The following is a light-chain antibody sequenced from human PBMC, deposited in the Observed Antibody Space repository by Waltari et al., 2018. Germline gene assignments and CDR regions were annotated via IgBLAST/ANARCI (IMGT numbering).Light chain of an antibody. Sequence: QSVLTQPPSASGTPGQRVSMSCSVSSSNIGRISVSWYQQGPGTAPKLLIYRNNQRPSGVPDRFSGSKSGTSASLAISGLRSEDEADYYCAAWDDSLSGRFFGSGTKVTVL. J-gene: IGLJ1*01. CDR2: RNN. CDR3: AAWDDSLSGRF. V-gene: IGLV1-47*01. CDR1: SSNIGRIS.